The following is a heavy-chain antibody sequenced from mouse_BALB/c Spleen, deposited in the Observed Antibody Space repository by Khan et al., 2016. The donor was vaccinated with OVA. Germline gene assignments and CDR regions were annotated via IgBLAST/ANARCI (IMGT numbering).Heavy chain of an antibody. J-gene: IGHJ3*01. Sequence: QVQLQQSVPELVNPGASLKVSCKASGYTFTDYIIGWVKQSTRQGLEWIGDIFPGSGTPYYNEKFKDKATLTADKSSNTAYMQLSSLTSEDSAVXVCARGGYSVFAYWGQGTLVTVSA. V-gene: IGHV1-77*01. CDR2: IFPGSGTP. D-gene: IGHD1-1*01. CDR1: GYTFTDYI. CDR3: ARGGYSVFAY.